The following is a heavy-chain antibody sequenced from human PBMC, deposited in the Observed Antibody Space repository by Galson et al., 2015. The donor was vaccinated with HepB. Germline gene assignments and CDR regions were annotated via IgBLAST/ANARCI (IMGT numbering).Heavy chain of an antibody. Sequence: SLRLSCAASGFTFSHYGMHWVRQAPGKGLEWVAVISYDGSNKHYADSGKGRFTIFRDKSKSTLYLQMNSLRIEDTSVYYCARDRDTAMDRSTGYFDYWGQGTLVTVSS. D-gene: IGHD5-18*01. CDR3: ARDRDTAMDRSTGYFDY. J-gene: IGHJ4*02. CDR2: ISYDGSNK. V-gene: IGHV3-30*03. CDR1: GFTFSHYG.